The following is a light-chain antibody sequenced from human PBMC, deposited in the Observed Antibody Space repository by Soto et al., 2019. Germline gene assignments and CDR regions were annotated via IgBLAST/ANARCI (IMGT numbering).Light chain of an antibody. Sequence: SVLTQPPSASGSPGQSVTISCTGTSSDVGGYNYVSWYQHHPGKAPKLIIYEVYERPSGVPDRFSGSKSGNTAALTVSGLQAEDEADYYCSSYVGTNSYGFGTGTKVTVL. J-gene: IGLJ1*01. CDR1: SSDVGGYNY. CDR2: EVY. V-gene: IGLV2-8*01. CDR3: SSYVGTNSYG.